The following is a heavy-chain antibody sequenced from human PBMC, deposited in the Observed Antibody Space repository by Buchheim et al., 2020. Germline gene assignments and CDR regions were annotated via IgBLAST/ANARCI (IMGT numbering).Heavy chain of an antibody. CDR3: ARDRGGWYFDF. D-gene: IGHD6-19*01. Sequence: QVQLVESGGGLVKPGGSLRLSCAASEFNLSSGLSFSDYYMAWIRQAPGKGLEWISFISSSGSDKYYADSVKGRFTISRDNVQKSLYLQMNSLGAEDTAVYYCARDRGGWYFDFWGQGTL. V-gene: IGHV3-11*01. J-gene: IGHJ4*02. CDR1: EFNLSSGLSFSDYY. CDR2: ISSSGSDK.